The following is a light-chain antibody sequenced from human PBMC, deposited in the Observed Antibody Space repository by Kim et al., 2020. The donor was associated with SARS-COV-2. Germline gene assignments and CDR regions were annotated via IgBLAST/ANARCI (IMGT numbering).Light chain of an antibody. CDR1: QSISPW. J-gene: IGKJ1*01. V-gene: IGKV1-5*03. CDR2: RAS. Sequence: ASVGDRVTITCRASQSISPWLAWFQQKPGKAPKLLIYRASPLQNGVPSRFSGSGSGTQFTLTISSLQPDDFAIYYCQQYNSYLGTFGQGTKVDIK. CDR3: QQYNSYLGT.